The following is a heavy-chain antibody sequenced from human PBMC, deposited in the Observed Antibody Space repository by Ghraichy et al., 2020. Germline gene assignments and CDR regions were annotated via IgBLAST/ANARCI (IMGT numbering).Heavy chain of an antibody. V-gene: IGHV3-23*01. J-gene: IGHJ6*03. CDR2: ISGSGGST. CDR1: GFTFSSYA. D-gene: IGHD4-17*01. CDR3: AKPPTPYYYYYYMDV. Sequence: GESLNISCAASGFTFSSYAMSWVRQAPGKGLEWVSAISGSGGSTYYADSVKGRFTISRDNSKNTLYLQMNSLRAEDTAVYYCAKPPTPYYYYYYMDVWGKGTTVTVSS.